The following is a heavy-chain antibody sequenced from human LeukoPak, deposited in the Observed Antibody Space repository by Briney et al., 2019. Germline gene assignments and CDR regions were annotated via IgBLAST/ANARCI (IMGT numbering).Heavy chain of an antibody. Sequence: ASVKVSCKVSGYTFTGYYLHWVRQAPGQGLEWMGRINPSSGGTNYAQKFQGRVTKTRDTSINTAYMDLSSLRSDDTAVYYCTRGPSGSDYWGQGTLVTVSS. D-gene: IGHD3-10*01. J-gene: IGHJ4*02. CDR3: TRGPSGSDY. V-gene: IGHV1-2*06. CDR1: GYTFTGYY. CDR2: INPSSGGT.